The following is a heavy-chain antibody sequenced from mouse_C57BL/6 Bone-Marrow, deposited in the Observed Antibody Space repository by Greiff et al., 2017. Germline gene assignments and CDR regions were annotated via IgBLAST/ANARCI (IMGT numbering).Heavy chain of an antibody. CDR3: ARNPYYYAMDY. CDR1: GFTFSDYG. Sequence: EVQLVEPGGGLVQPGGSLKLSCAASGFTFSDYGMAWVRQAPRKGPEGVAFISNLAYSIYYADTVTGRFTISRENAKNTLYLEMSSLRSEDTAMYYCARNPYYYAMDYWGQGTSVTVSS. CDR2: ISNLAYSI. V-gene: IGHV5-15*01. J-gene: IGHJ4*01.